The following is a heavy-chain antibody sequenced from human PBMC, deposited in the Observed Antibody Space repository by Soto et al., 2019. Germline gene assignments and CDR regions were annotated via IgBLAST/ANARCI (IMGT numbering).Heavy chain of an antibody. CDR3: ARRFTMVRGDWFDP. CDR1: GGSISSSSYY. V-gene: IGHV4-39*01. J-gene: IGHJ5*02. Sequence: SETLSLTCTVSGGSISSSSYYWGWIRQPPGKGLEWIGSIYYSGSTYYNPSLKSRVTISVDTSKNQFSLKLSSVTAADTAVYYCARRFTMVRGDWFDPWGQGTLVTVS. D-gene: IGHD3-10*01. CDR2: IYYSGST.